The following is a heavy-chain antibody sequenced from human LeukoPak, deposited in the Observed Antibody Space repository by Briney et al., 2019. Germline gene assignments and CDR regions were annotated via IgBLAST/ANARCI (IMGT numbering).Heavy chain of an antibody. CDR1: GFTFSSYA. D-gene: IGHD3-10*01. J-gene: IGHJ6*03. CDR3: ASGGYGNYNYYYYYMDV. CDR2: ISDNGGSI. V-gene: IGHV3-23*01. Sequence: GSPRLSCAASGFTFSSYAMSWVRQAPGKGLEWVSVISDNGGSIYSADSVKGRFTISRDNSKNTLYLQMNSLRAEDTAVYYCASGGYGNYNYYYYYMDVWGKGTTVTVSS.